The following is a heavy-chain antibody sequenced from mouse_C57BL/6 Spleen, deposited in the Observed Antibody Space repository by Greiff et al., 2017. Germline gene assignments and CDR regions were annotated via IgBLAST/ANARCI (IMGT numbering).Heavy chain of an antibody. D-gene: IGHD1-1*01. CDR2: INPNNGGT. Sequence: EVQLQQSGPELVKPGASVKISCKASGYTFTDYYMNWVKQSHGKSLEWIGDINPNNGGTSYNQKFKGKATLTVDKSSSTAYMELRSLTSEDSAVYYCARRYYGSIYYFDYWGQGTTLTVSS. V-gene: IGHV1-26*01. CDR3: ARRYYGSIYYFDY. J-gene: IGHJ2*01. CDR1: GYTFTDYY.